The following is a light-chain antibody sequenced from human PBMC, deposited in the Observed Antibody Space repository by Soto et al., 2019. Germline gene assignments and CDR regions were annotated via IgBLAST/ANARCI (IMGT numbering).Light chain of an antibody. CDR2: EVS. J-gene: IGLJ1*01. CDR1: SSDVGGYNY. V-gene: IGLV2-14*01. Sequence: QSVLTQPAAVSGSPGQSITISCTGTSSDVGGYNYVSWYQQHPGKAPKLMIYEVSNRPSGVSNRFSGSKSGNTASLTISGLQAEDEADYYCSSYTSNRPYVFGPGTKVTVL. CDR3: SSYTSNRPYV.